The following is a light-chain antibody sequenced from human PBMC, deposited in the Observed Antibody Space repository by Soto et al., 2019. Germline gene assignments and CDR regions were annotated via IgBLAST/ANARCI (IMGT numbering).Light chain of an antibody. V-gene: IGKV1-5*01. Sequence: LSGSVGDRVTITCRASQRISYWLAWYQQKPGKAPKFLIYDVSTLESGVPSRFSGSGSGTEFTLTISSLQPDDFATYYCQQYNDYLWTFGQGTKVNIK. CDR3: QQYNDYLWT. J-gene: IGKJ1*01. CDR2: DVS. CDR1: QRISYW.